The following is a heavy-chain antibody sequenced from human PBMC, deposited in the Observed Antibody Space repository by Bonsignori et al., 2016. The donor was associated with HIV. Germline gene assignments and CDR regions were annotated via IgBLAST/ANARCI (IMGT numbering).Heavy chain of an antibody. V-gene: IGHV4-30-2*01. Sequence: RQAPGKGLEWIGYIYHSGSTYYNPSLKSRVTISVDRSKNQFSLKLSSVTAADTAVYYCARDNGYGSGSFYDYWGQGTLVTVSS. CDR2: IYHSGST. J-gene: IGHJ4*02. D-gene: IGHD3-10*01. CDR3: ARDNGYGSGSFYDY.